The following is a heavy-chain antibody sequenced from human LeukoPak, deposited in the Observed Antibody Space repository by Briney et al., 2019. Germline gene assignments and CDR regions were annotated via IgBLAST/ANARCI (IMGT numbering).Heavy chain of an antibody. J-gene: IGHJ4*02. D-gene: IGHD3-22*01. CDR1: GGTFSSYA. CDR3: ARDPYYYDSSGYYRPGPRYFDY. CDR2: IIPIFGTA. V-gene: IGHV1-69*06. Sequence: GASVKVSCKASGGTFSSYAISWVRQAPGQGLEWMGGIIPIFGTANYAQKFQGRVTITADKSTSTAYMELSSLRSEDTAVYYCARDPYYYDSSGYYRPGPRYFDYWGQGTLVTVSS.